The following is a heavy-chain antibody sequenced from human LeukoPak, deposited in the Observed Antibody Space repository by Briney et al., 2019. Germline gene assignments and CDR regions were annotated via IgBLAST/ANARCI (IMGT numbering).Heavy chain of an antibody. V-gene: IGHV1-18*01. D-gene: IGHD2-2*01. CDR3: ARCYQLRLSSPHYYYYYMDV. Sequence: ASVKVSCKASGYTFTSYGISWVRQAPGQGLEWMGWISAYNGNTNYAQKLQGRVTMTTDTSTSTAYMELRSLRSDDTAVYYCARCYQLRLSSPHYYYYYMDVWGKGTTVTVSS. CDR2: ISAYNGNT. CDR1: GYTFTSYG. J-gene: IGHJ6*03.